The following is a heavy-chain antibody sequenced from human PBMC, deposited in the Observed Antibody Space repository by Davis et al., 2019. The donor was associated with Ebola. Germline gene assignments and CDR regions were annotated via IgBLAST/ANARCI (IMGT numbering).Heavy chain of an antibody. CDR1: GYTFTSYG. J-gene: IGHJ6*04. CDR3: ARRFKGDDGYYYYYGMDV. CDR2: ISAYNGNT. V-gene: IGHV1-18*01. Sequence: ASVKVSCKASGYTFTSYGISWVRQAPGQGLEWMGWISAYNGNTNYAQKLQGRVTMTTDTSTSTAYMELRSLRSDDTAVYYCARRFKGDDGYYYYYGMDVWGKGTTVTVSS. D-gene: IGHD1-1*01.